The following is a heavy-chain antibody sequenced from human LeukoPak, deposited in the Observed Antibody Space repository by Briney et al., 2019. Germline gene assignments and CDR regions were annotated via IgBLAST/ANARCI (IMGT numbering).Heavy chain of an antibody. CDR3: ARGRIELWFRADNWFDP. CDR1: GYTFTGYY. J-gene: IGHJ5*02. CDR2: INPNSGGT. D-gene: IGHD5-18*01. Sequence: SVKVSCKASGYTFTGYYMHWVRQAPGQGLEWMGWINPNSGGTNYAQKFQGRVTMTRDTSISTANVELSRLRFDDTAVDYCARGRIELWFRADNWFDPWGQGTLVTVSS. V-gene: IGHV1-2*02.